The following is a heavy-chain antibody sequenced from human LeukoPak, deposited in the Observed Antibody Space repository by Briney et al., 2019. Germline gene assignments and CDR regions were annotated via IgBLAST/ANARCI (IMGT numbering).Heavy chain of an antibody. CDR3: ARQFSTGSRYYFDY. CDR1: GGSVSSHY. J-gene: IGHJ4*02. Sequence: SEALSLTCTVSGGSVSSHYWSWIRQPPGKGLEWIGYIYYIGSTNYNPSLKSRVTMSVDTSKNQFSLNLTSVTAADTAVYYCARQFSTGSRYYFDYWGPGTLVTVSS. D-gene: IGHD3-22*01. V-gene: IGHV4-59*08. CDR2: IYYIGST.